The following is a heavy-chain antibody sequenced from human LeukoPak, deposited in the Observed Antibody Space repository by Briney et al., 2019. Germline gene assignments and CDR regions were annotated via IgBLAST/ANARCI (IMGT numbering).Heavy chain of an antibody. Sequence: ASVKVSCKASGYTFTSYQMHWVRQAPGQGLEWMGIINPSGGSTSCAQKFQGRVTMTRDMSTSTVYMELSSLRSEDTAVYYCARGRIIDYWGQGTLVTVSS. CDR2: INPSGGST. CDR3: ARGRIIDY. J-gene: IGHJ4*02. V-gene: IGHV1-46*01. CDR1: GYTFTSYQ. D-gene: IGHD1-14*01.